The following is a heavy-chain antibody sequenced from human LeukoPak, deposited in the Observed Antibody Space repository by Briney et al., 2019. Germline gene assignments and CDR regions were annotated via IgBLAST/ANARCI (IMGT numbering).Heavy chain of an antibody. CDR2: INHSGST. Sequence: SSETLSLTCAVYGGSFSGYYWSWIRQPPGKGLEWIGEINHSGSTNYNPSLKSRVTISVDTSKNQFSLKLSSVTAADTAVYYCARNDYVWGSYYRFGYWGQGTLVTVSS. D-gene: IGHD3-16*01. J-gene: IGHJ4*02. CDR3: ARNDYVWGSYYRFGY. CDR1: GGSFSGYY. V-gene: IGHV4-34*01.